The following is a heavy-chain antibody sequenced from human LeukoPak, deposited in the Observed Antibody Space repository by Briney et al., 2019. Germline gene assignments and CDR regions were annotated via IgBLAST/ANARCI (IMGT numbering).Heavy chain of an antibody. CDR3: ARGTTVTTNFDY. Sequence: GGSLRLSCAASGFPFSSYGMHWVRQAPGKGLEWVAVIWYDGSNKYYADSVKGRFTISRDNSKNTLYLQMNSLRAEDTAVYYCARGTTVTTNFDYWGQGTLVTVSS. V-gene: IGHV3-33*01. CDR2: IWYDGSNK. CDR1: GFPFSSYG. J-gene: IGHJ4*02. D-gene: IGHD4-17*01.